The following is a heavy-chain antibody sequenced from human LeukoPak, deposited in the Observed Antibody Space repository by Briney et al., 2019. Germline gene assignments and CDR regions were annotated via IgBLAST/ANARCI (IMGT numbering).Heavy chain of an antibody. J-gene: IGHJ6*03. Sequence: PGGSLRLSCAASGFTFSSYWMSWVRQAPGKGLEWVANVEQDGSEKYYVDSVKGRFTISRDNAKNSLYLQMNSLRAEDTAVYYCARGPGSSSGYYYYYYYMDVWGKGTTVTVSS. D-gene: IGHD6-6*01. CDR2: VEQDGSEK. CDR1: GFTFSSYW. CDR3: ARGPGSSSGYYYYYYYMDV. V-gene: IGHV3-7*01.